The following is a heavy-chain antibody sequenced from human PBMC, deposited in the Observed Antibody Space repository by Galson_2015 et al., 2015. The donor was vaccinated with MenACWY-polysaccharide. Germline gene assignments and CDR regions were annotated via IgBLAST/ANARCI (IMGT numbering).Heavy chain of an antibody. CDR1: GLTFSNWW. Sequence: SLRLSCAASGLTFSNWWMTWVRQAPGKGLEWVASMKKDGSEKYYVDSVKGRFTISRDNAKDSLYLQMNSLRADDTAVYFCARGHLGLGLWGQGTTVTVSS. D-gene: IGHD7-27*01. CDR3: ARGHLGLGL. V-gene: IGHV3-7*01. J-gene: IGHJ6*02. CDR2: MKKDGSEK.